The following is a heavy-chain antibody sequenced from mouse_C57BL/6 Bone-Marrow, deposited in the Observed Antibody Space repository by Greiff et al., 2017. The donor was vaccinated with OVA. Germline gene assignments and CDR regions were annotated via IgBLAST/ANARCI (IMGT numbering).Heavy chain of an antibody. CDR1: GYTFTDYY. CDR2: INPNNGGT. D-gene: IGHD1-1*01. V-gene: IGHV1-26*01. Sequence: EVQLQQSGPELVKPGASVKISCKASGYTFTDYYMNWVKQSHGKSLEWIGDINPNNGGTSYNQKFKGKATLTVDKSSSTAYMELRSLTSEDSAVYYCARITAVVEYYFDYWGQGTTLTVSS. CDR3: ARITAVVEYYFDY. J-gene: IGHJ2*01.